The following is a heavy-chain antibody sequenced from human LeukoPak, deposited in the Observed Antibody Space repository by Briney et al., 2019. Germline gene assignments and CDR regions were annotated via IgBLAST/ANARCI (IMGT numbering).Heavy chain of an antibody. J-gene: IGHJ5*02. CDR2: MDPDGRTI. V-gene: IGHV3-74*01. Sequence: GGSLRLSCEASGFAFSSYWMHWVRQAPGKGLEWVSRMDPDGRTIDYADSVKGRFTISRDNAKYTLYRQMSSLRDEDTAVDYCRSDLCGRDDQWGRGPLVTVSS. CDR1: GFAFSSYW. D-gene: IGHD1-1*01. CDR3: RSDLCGRDDQ.